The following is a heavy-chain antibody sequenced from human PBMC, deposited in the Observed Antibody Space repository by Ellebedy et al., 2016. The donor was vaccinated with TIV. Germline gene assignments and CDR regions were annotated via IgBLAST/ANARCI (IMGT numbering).Heavy chain of an antibody. D-gene: IGHD4-17*01. V-gene: IGHV1-2*02. Sequence: ASVKVSXKASGYTFTGYYMHWVRQAPGQGLEWMGWINPNSGGTNYAQKLQGRVTMTTDTSTSTAYMELRSLRSDDTAVYYCARDPLYGDYFDYWGQGTLVTVSS. J-gene: IGHJ4*02. CDR2: INPNSGGT. CDR3: ARDPLYGDYFDY. CDR1: GYTFTGYY.